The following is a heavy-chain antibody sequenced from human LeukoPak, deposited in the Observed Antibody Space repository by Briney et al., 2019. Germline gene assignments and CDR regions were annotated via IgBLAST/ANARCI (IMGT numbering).Heavy chain of an antibody. J-gene: IGHJ4*02. Sequence: SETLSLTCAVYGGSFRGYYWSWIRQPPGKGLEWIGEINHSGSTNYNPSLKSRVTISLDTSMKKFSLKLNYVTPADTAVYYCASTERCSTTCPLDYWGQGTLVTVSS. D-gene: IGHD2-2*01. CDR2: INHSGST. V-gene: IGHV4-34*01. CDR1: GGSFRGYY. CDR3: ASTERCSTTCPLDY.